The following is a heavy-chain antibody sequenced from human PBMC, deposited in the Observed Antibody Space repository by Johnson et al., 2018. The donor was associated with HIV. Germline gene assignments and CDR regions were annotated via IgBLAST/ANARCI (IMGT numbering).Heavy chain of an antibody. CDR2: IKQDGSEK. V-gene: IGHV3-7*05. J-gene: IGHJ3*02. CDR3: ARRSGYAFDI. Sequence: VQLVESGGGLVKPGGSLRLSCAASGFTFSSYAMHWVRQAPGKGLEWVANIKQDGSEKYFGDSVKGRFTISRDNSKNTLYLQMNSLRVEDTAVYYCARRSGYAFDIWGQGTMVTVSS. CDR1: GFTFSSYA. D-gene: IGHD5-24*01.